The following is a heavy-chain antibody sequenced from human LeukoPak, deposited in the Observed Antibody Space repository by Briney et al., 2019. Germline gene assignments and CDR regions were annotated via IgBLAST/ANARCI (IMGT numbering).Heavy chain of an antibody. Sequence: ASVKVSCKASGYTFTSYGISWVRQGPGQGLEWMGWISAYNGNTNYAQKLQGRVTMTTDTSTSTAYMELRSLRSDDTAVYYCARDRDLGLSFDYWGQGTLVTVSS. D-gene: IGHD3-10*01. V-gene: IGHV1-18*01. CDR2: ISAYNGNT. CDR3: ARDRDLGLSFDY. CDR1: GYTFTSYG. J-gene: IGHJ4*02.